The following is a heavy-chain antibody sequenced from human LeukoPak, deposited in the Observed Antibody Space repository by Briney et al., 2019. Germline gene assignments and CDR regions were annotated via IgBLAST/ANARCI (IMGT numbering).Heavy chain of an antibody. Sequence: SETLSLTCTVSGGSLSSSSYYWGWIRQPPGKGLEWIGSIYYSGSTYYNPSLKSRVTISVDTSKNQFSLKLSSVTAADTAVYYCAIYDFWSGYLGYWGQGTLVTASS. CDR2: IYYSGST. CDR1: GGSLSSSSYY. CDR3: AIYDFWSGYLGY. V-gene: IGHV4-39*01. J-gene: IGHJ4*02. D-gene: IGHD3-3*01.